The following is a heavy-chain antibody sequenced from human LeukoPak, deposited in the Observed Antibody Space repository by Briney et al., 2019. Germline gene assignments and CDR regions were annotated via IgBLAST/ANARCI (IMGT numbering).Heavy chain of an antibody. CDR2: FSYSGST. CDR3: ARGPLDSGYTYFDS. J-gene: IGHJ4*02. V-gene: IGHV4-34*11. Sequence: SETLSLTCAVYGGSFSGYYWSWIRQPPGKGPEWIGYFSYSGSTNYNPSLKSRVTISVDTSKNQFSLNLSSVTAADTAVYYCARGPLDSGYTYFDSWGQGTLVTVSS. D-gene: IGHD5-12*01. CDR1: GGSFSGYY.